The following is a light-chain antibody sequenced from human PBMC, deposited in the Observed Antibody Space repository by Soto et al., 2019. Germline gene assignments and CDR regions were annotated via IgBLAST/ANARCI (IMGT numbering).Light chain of an antibody. Sequence: IVLTQSPPTLSLSTGERARLPCRASQSVSSYLAWYQQKPGQAPRLLIYDASNRATGIPARFSGSGSGTDFTLTITSLQPDDSATYYCHQYNGLPTWTFGQGTKVDIK. CDR3: HQYNGLPTWT. J-gene: IGKJ1*01. CDR1: QSVSSY. CDR2: DAS. V-gene: IGKV3-11*01.